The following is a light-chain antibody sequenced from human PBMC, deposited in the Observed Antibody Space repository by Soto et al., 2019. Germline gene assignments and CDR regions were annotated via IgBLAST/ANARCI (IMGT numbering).Light chain of an antibody. V-gene: IGKV3-15*01. CDR3: QQYNNWSTDAT. CDR1: LTVSNN. CDR2: YAS. J-gene: IGKJ4*02. Sequence: DIVMTQSPATLSVSPGERATLSGRASLTVSNNLAWYQKTHGQAPRLLIYYASTRATGIPDRFSGSGSVKDFTLTISSVQSEDVAVYYCQQYNNWSTDATFGRGTGVDIK.